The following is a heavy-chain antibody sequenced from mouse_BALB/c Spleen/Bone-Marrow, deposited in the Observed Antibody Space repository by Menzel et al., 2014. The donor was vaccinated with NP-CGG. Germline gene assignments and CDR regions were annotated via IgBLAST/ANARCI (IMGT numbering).Heavy chain of an antibody. J-gene: IGHJ2*01. V-gene: IGHV1-80*01. CDR1: GYAFSSSW. CDR2: IYPGDGDT. Sequence: QVTLKESGPELVKPGASVKISCKASGYAFSSSWMNWVKQRPGQGLEWIGRIYPGDGDTNYNGKFKGKATLTSDKSSSTAYMEVSSLTSEDSAVYYCAREGWLLRFDYWGQGTTLTVSS. D-gene: IGHD2-3*01. CDR3: AREGWLLRFDY.